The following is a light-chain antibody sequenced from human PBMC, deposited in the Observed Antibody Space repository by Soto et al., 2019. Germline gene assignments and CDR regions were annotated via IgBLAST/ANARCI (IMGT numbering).Light chain of an antibody. Sequence: DIVMTQSPDSLAVSLGERATINCKSSQSVLHSTNNKNYLAWYQQKPGQPPKLLIYWAATRESGVPDRFSGSGSGTDFTLTNISLQAEDVAFYYYQQYYITPLTFGGGAKAEIK. CDR2: WAA. V-gene: IGKV4-1*01. CDR1: QSVLHSTNNKNY. J-gene: IGKJ4*01. CDR3: QQYYITPLT.